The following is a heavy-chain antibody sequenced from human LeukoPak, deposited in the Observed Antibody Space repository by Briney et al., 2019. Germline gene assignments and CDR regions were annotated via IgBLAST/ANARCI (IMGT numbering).Heavy chain of an antibody. CDR1: GFTFSNYW. V-gene: IGHV3-7*01. D-gene: IGHD3-10*01. CDR3: TRSPDGVDY. CDR2: IRQDGSEK. Sequence: GGSLRLSCAASGFTFSNYWMTWVRQAPGKGPEWVANIRQDGSEKYYLDSVKGRFTISRDNAKNSLYLEMNSLRAEDTAVYYCTRSPDGVDYWGQGTLVTVS. J-gene: IGHJ4*02.